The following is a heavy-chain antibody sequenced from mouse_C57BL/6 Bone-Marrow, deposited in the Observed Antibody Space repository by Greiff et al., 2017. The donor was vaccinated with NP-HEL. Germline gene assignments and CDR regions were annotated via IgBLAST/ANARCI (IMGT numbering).Heavy chain of an antibody. Sequence: EVMLVESGGGLVKPGGSLKLSCAASGFTFSSYAMSWVRQTPEKRLEWVATISDGGSYTYYPDNVKGRFTISRDNATNNLYLQMSHLKSEDTAMYYCAKGGMDYWGQGTSVTVSS. CDR1: GFTFSSYA. V-gene: IGHV5-4*03. J-gene: IGHJ4*01. CDR2: ISDGGSYT. CDR3: AKGGMDY.